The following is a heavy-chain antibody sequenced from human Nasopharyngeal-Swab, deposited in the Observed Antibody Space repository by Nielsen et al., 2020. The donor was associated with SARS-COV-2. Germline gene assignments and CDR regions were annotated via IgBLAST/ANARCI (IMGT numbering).Heavy chain of an antibody. CDR3: ARGGGWSGSFTNWFDP. Sequence: SETLSLTCTVSGGSISSYYWNWIRQPPGKGLEWIGYIYYSGSTSYNPSLKSRITISVDTSKNQFSLKLSSVTAADTAVYYCARGGGWSGSFTNWFDPWGQGTLVTVSS. V-gene: IGHV4-59*13. D-gene: IGHD1-26*01. J-gene: IGHJ5*02. CDR2: IYYSGST. CDR1: GGSISSYY.